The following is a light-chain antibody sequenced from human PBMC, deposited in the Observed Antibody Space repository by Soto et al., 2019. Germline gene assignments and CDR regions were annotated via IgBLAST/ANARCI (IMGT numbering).Light chain of an antibody. CDR2: DAS. J-gene: IGKJ1*01. CDR3: QQYNSYPRT. Sequence: IQVKKSPSTLSLSIGARVTITWRASQSISSWLAWYQQKPGKAPKLLIYDASSLESGVPSRFSGSGSGTEFTLTISSLQPDDFATYYCQQYNSYPRTFGQGTKVDIK. CDR1: QSISSW. V-gene: IGKV1-5*01.